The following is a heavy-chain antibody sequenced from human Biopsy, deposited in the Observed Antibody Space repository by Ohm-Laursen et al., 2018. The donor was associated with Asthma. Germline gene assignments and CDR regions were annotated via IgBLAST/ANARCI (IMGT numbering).Heavy chain of an antibody. J-gene: IGHJ4*02. CDR3: ASDFPKDYVRYNFQF. V-gene: IGHV1-24*01. CDR1: GYSLTDLS. Sequence: GASVKVSCKVSGYSLTDLSMHWVRRAPGQGLEWMGGHDHEEGGTVNAWRFQGRVTMTEDTSTDTAHMELSSLSSDDTAVYYCASDFPKDYVRYNFQFWGQGTLVTVSS. D-gene: IGHD4-17*01. CDR2: HDHEEGGT.